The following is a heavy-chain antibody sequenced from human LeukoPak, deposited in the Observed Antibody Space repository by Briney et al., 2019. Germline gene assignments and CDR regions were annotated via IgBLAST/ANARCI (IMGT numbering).Heavy chain of an antibody. Sequence: SETLSLTCTVSGGSISSRSYYWGWIRQPPGKGLEWIGSIYYSGSTYHNPSLKSRVSISVDTSKNQFSLKLNSVTAADTAVYYCARQYYYDSSGYPLDYWGQGTLVTVSS. D-gene: IGHD3-22*01. J-gene: IGHJ4*02. CDR1: GGSISSRSYY. CDR3: ARQYYYDSSGYPLDY. V-gene: IGHV4-39*01. CDR2: IYYSGST.